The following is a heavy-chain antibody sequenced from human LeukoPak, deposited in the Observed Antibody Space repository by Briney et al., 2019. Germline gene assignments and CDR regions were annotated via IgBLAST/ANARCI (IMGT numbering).Heavy chain of an antibody. D-gene: IGHD3-16*01. J-gene: IGHJ6*03. Sequence: SETLSLTCTVSGGSLNSYYWSWMRQPAGRGREGVGRIYTSGSTNYNPSLTSRVTMSVDRSKNQFSLMLSSVTAADTAVYYCARDGSSPSLFGPDYYYYYMDVWGKGPTVTVSS. CDR2: IYTSGST. CDR3: ARDGSSPSLFGPDYYYYYMDV. CDR1: GGSLNSYY. V-gene: IGHV4-4*07.